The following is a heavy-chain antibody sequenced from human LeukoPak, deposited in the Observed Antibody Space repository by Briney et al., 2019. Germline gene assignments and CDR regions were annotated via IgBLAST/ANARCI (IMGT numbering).Heavy chain of an antibody. Sequence: PSETLSLTCAVYGGSFSGYYWSWIRQPPGKGLEWIGEINHSGSTNYNPSLKSRVTISVDTSKNQFSLKLSSVTAADTAVYYCVRLGRNFGYYFFDSWAQGTLVTVSS. CDR2: INHSGST. J-gene: IGHJ4*02. CDR1: GGSFSGYY. D-gene: IGHD3-22*01. V-gene: IGHV4-34*01. CDR3: VRLGRNFGYYFFDS.